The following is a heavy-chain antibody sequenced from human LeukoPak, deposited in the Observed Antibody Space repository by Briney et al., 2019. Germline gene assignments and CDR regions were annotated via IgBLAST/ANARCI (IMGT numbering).Heavy chain of an antibody. CDR1: GFTFSDYY. CDR3: ARDGISYCSASSCYSGYHYYGMDV. V-gene: IGHV3-11*01. J-gene: IGHJ6*02. D-gene: IGHD2-15*01. CDR2: ISSSGSTI. Sequence: PGGSLRLSCAASGFTFSDYYMSWIRQAPGKGLEWVSYISSSGSTIYYADSVKGRFTISRDNAKNSLYLQMNSLRAEDTAVYYCARDGISYCSASSCYSGYHYYGMDVWGQGTTVTVSS.